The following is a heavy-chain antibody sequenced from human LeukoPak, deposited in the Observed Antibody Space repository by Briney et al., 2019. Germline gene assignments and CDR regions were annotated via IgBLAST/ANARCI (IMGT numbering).Heavy chain of an antibody. CDR3: AREWGAAAGFNWFDP. Sequence: GGSLRFYCAASGFTFSTYSMNWVRQAPGKGLEWVSYISSSSNTIYYADSVKGRFTISRDSAKDSLYLQMNSLRVEDTAVYYCAREWGAAAGFNWFDPWGQGALVTVSS. CDR1: GFTFSTYS. V-gene: IGHV3-48*04. D-gene: IGHD6-13*01. CDR2: ISSSSNTI. J-gene: IGHJ5*02.